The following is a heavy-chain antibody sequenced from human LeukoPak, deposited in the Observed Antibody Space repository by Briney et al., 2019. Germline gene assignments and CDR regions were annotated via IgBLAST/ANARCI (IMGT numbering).Heavy chain of an antibody. CDR2: IYHSGST. J-gene: IGHJ4*02. Sequence: SETLSLTCAVSGASIGSNIWWNNWWSWVRQPPGRGLEWIGEIYHSGSTNYNPSLKSRVTISADTSKNQFSLKVNSVTASDTAVYYCVRDRELYYWGQGILVTVSS. CDR1: GASIGSNIWWNNW. V-gene: IGHV4-4*02. D-gene: IGHD1-26*01. CDR3: VRDRELYY.